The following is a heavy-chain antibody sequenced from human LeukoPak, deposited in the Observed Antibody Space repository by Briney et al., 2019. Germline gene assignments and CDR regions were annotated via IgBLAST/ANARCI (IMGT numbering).Heavy chain of an antibody. CDR1: GYTFNSYG. Sequence: GASVKVSCKASGYTFNSYGIRWVRQAPGQGLEWMGWISAYNGNTNYAQKLQGRVTMTTDTSTSTAYMELRSLRSDDTAVYYCARVIWYSSGWPDAFDIWGQGTMVTVSS. CDR2: ISAYNGNT. V-gene: IGHV1-18*01. D-gene: IGHD6-19*01. J-gene: IGHJ3*02. CDR3: ARVIWYSSGWPDAFDI.